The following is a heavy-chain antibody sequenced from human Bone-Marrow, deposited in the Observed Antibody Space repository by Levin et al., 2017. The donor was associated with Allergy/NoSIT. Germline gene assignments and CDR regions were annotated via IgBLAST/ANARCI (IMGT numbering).Heavy chain of an antibody. Sequence: GGSLRLSCAASGFAFSNYWMHWVRQAPGKGLVWVSRINRGGSSTTYADSVQGRFTISRDNSKNTLYLQMNSLRAEDTAVYYCAREPLAYNFGSGSYVDYWGQGTLVSVSS. CDR1: GFAFSNYW. V-gene: IGHV3-74*01. CDR2: INRGGSST. D-gene: IGHD3-10*01. CDR3: AREPLAYNFGSGSYVDY. J-gene: IGHJ4*02.